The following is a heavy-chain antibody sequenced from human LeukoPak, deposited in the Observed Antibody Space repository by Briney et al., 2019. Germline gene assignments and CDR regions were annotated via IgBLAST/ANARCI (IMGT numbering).Heavy chain of an antibody. CDR2: INPNSGGT. D-gene: IGHD3-10*01. CDR1: GYTFTGYY. J-gene: IGHJ4*02. Sequence: ASVKVSCKASGYTFTGYYMHWVRQAPGQGLEWMGWINPNSGGTNYAQKFQGRVTMTRDTSISTAYMELSRLRSDDTAVYYCARERYRITMVRGVPRFDYWGQGTLVTVSP. CDR3: ARERYRITMVRGVPRFDY. V-gene: IGHV1-2*02.